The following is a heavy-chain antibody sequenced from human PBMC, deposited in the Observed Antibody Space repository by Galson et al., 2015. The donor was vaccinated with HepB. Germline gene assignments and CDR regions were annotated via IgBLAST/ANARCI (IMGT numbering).Heavy chain of an antibody. CDR3: ARVRRGYCTTISCHNYFDP. CDR2: IKQDGSEK. Sequence: SLRLSCAASGFTFSNYWMTWVRQAPGKGLEWVANIKQDGSEKNYMESVKVRFTVSRDNAKNSLFLQMNRLRAEDTAVYYCARVRRGYCTTISCHNYFDPWGQGTLVAVSS. J-gene: IGHJ5*02. CDR1: GFTFSNYW. D-gene: IGHD2-2*01. V-gene: IGHV3-7*03.